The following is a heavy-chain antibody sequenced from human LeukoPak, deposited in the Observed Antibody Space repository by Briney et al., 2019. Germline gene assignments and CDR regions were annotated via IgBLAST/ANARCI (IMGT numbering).Heavy chain of an antibody. CDR2: IYSSGTT. D-gene: IGHD6-19*01. Sequence: SGTLSLTCTVSGASISSYYWSWIRQPPGKGLEWIGYIYSSGTTSYNPSLRSRVTISVDTSKNQFSLKLSSVTAADTAVYYCARAVAARRYFDYWGQGTLVTVSS. CDR1: GASISSYY. J-gene: IGHJ4*02. V-gene: IGHV4-59*01. CDR3: ARAVAARRYFDY.